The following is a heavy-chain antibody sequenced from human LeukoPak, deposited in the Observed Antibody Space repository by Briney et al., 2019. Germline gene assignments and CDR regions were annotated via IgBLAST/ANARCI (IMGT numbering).Heavy chain of an antibody. J-gene: IGHJ4*02. CDR2: INHSGST. CDR3: ARQGIGYSSSWIDY. D-gene: IGHD6-13*01. V-gene: IGHV4-34*01. Sequence: SETLSLTCAVYGGSFSGYYWSWIRQPPGKGLEWIGEINHSGSTNYNPSLKSRVTISVDTSKNQFSLKLSSVTAADTAVYYCARQGIGYSSSWIDYWGQGTLVTVPS. CDR1: GGSFSGYY.